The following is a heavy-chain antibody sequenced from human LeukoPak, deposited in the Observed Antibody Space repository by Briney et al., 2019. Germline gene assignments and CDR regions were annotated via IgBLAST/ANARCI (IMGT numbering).Heavy chain of an antibody. V-gene: IGHV4-4*09. CDR1: GGSMSGYY. Sequence: SETLSLTCMVSGGSMSGYYWSWIRQPPGKGLEWIGYTFSSGATTYNPSLKSRVTISVDTSGSQFSLNLSSVTAADTAVYFCARRSRSGYFLDSWGQGTLVTVSS. CDR2: TFSSGAT. D-gene: IGHD5-12*01. CDR3: ARRSRSGYFLDS. J-gene: IGHJ4*02.